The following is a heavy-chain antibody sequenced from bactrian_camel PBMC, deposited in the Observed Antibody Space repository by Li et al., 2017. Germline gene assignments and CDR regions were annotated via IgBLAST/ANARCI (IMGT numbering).Heavy chain of an antibody. D-gene: IGHD3*01. CDR3: AAPRRVLGVSRECLSPALYNS. CDR1: GSIFSDYW. CDR2: INSSGRTT. J-gene: IGHJ6*01. Sequence: QVQLVESGGGLVQPGESLRLSCSTSGSIFSDYWVTWVRQAPGKGLEWVSEINSSGRTTKYADSVKSRFTISRDNAKNMLYLEIDNVQPEDTAMYYCAAPRRVLGVSRECLSPALYNSWGQGTQVTVS. V-gene: IGHV3S1*01.